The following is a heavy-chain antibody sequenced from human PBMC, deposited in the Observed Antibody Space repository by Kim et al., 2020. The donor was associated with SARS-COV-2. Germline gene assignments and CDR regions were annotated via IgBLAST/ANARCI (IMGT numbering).Heavy chain of an antibody. CDR2: ISATGGST. V-gene: IGHV3-23*01. J-gene: IGHJ3*02. D-gene: IGHD2-2*01. Sequence: GGSLRLSCAASQFTFSNYDMSWVRQPPGKGLEWVSSISATGGSTFYADSVKGRFTIFRDNSKNTLFLQMNSLRAEDTAIYYCAKRVEYQLPDVFDIWGQGTMVTVSS. CDR1: QFTFSNYD. CDR3: AKRVEYQLPDVFDI.